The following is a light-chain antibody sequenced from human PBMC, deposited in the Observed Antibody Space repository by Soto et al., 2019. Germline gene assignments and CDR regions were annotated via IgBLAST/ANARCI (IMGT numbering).Light chain of an antibody. CDR2: EVS. Sequence: QSALAQPASVSGSPGRSITISSTGRNSDIGGYNYVSWYGHHPGKAPRLIIYEVSNRPSGVSNRFSGSKSGNTASLTISGLQAEDEAHYYCSSYRSTSPCVFGTGTKVTVL. CDR1: NSDIGGYNY. CDR3: SSYRSTSPCV. J-gene: IGLJ1*01. V-gene: IGLV2-14*01.